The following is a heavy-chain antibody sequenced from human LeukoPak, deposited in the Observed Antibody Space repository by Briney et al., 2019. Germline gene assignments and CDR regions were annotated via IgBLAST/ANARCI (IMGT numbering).Heavy chain of an antibody. Sequence: PGGSLRLSCAASGFTFSGSAMHWVRQASGKGLEWVGRIRSKANSYATAYAASVKGRFTISRDNSKNTLYLQMNSLRAEDTAVYYCAKSMIVEWGQGTMVTVSS. CDR3: AKSMIVE. V-gene: IGHV3-73*01. CDR2: IRSKANSYAT. CDR1: GFTFSGSA. D-gene: IGHD3-22*01. J-gene: IGHJ3*01.